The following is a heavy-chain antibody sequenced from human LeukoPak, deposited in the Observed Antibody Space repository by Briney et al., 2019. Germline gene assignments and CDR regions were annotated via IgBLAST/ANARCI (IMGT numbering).Heavy chain of an antibody. V-gene: IGHV4-31*03. Sequence: SQTLSLTCTVSGGSISSGGYYWSWIRQHPGKGLEWLGYIYYSGSTYYNPSLESRVTISVDTSKNQFSLKLSSVTAADTAVYYCARDCCSGTGFAFDIWGQGTMVTVSS. CDR2: IYYSGST. CDR1: GGSISSGGYY. CDR3: ARDCCSGTGFAFDI. J-gene: IGHJ3*02. D-gene: IGHD2-15*01.